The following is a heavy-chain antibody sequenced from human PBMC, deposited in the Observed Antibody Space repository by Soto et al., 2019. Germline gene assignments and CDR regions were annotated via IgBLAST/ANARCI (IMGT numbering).Heavy chain of an antibody. CDR3: ARFGGAGLSHSWFDF. V-gene: IGHV1-69*13. J-gene: IGHJ5*01. D-gene: IGHD3-16*01. Sequence: GASVKVSCKAPGGTFSTYAISWVRQAPGQGLEWMGGIIPMFGTANYAQRFQDRVTITADESTNTVYMELSSLKASDTAMYFCARFGGAGLSHSWFDFWGQGTLVTVSS. CDR2: IIPMFGTA. CDR1: GGTFSTYA.